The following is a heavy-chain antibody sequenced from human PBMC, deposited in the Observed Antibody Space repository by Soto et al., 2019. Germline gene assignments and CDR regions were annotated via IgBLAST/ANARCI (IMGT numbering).Heavy chain of an antibody. V-gene: IGHV3-9*01. J-gene: IGHJ6*03. CDR3: AKGIYSSSSGDDYYYYYMDV. CDR2: ISWNSGSI. Sequence: GGSLRHSCAASGLPFDDYAMHWVRQAPGKGLEWASGISWNSGSIGYADSVKGRFTISRDNAKNSLYLQMNSLRAEDTALYYCAKGIYSSSSGDDYYYYYMDVWGKGTTVTVSS. D-gene: IGHD6-6*01. CDR1: GLPFDDYA.